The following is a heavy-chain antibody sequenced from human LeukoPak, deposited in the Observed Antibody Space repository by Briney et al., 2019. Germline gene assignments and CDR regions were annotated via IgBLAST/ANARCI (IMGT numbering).Heavy chain of an antibody. CDR2: ISGSGGST. CDR1: GFTFSSYA. V-gene: IGHV3-23*01. J-gene: IGHJ4*02. D-gene: IGHD6-19*01. Sequence: PGGSLRLSCAASGFTFSSYAMSWVRQAPGKGLEWVSAISGSGGSTYYADSVKGRFTISGDNAKNSLYLQMNSLRAEDTAVYYCARAFSPSPTFIAVAGDPYWGQGTLVTVSS. CDR3: ARAFSPSPTFIAVAGDPY.